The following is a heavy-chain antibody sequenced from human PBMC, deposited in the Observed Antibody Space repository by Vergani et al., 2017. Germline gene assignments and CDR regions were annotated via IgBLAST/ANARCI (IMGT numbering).Heavy chain of an antibody. Sequence: ELQLVESGGGLVQPGGSLRLSCAASGSTVSGNYMTWVRQAPGKGLEWVSVIYSGGSTYYADSVKGRFTISRHNSKNTLYLQMNSLRAEDTAVYYCARDRVDIVATTTYYYYYYGMDVWGQ. J-gene: IGHJ6*02. CDR1: GSTVSGNY. V-gene: IGHV3-53*04. CDR3: ARDRVDIVATTTYYYYYYGMDV. CDR2: IYSGGST. D-gene: IGHD5-12*01.